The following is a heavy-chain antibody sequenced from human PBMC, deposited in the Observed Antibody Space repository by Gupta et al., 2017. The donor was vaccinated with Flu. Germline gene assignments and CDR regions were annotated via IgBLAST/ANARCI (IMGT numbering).Heavy chain of an antibody. D-gene: IGHD2-21*01. Sequence: ELQLGESGGGLVKRGGSLRLSCDASGSLFRSYTMNWVRQAPGKGLEWVSSISSSSSYIYYLESVKGRFTISRDNAKNSLYLQMNSLRAEDTAIYYCARDGGGEIDFGGQGTLVTVSS. J-gene: IGHJ4*02. CDR1: GSLFRSYT. V-gene: IGHV3-21*01. CDR2: ISSSSSYI. CDR3: ARDGGGEIDF.